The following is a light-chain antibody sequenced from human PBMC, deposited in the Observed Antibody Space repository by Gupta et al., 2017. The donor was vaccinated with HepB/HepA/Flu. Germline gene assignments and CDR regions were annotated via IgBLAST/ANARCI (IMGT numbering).Light chain of an antibody. CDR2: AAS. CDR1: HDISNY. V-gene: IGKV1-39*01. CDR3: QQSDCTPLRM. J-gene: IGKJ4*02. Sequence: DIQMTQSPSSLSASVGDRVTLTCRTSHDISNYLTWYQHKPGKAPKLLIYAASTLQSGVPSRFSGSGYGTDFTLTSSNRQPEDFATYYCQQSDCTPLRMFGEGTRMEIK.